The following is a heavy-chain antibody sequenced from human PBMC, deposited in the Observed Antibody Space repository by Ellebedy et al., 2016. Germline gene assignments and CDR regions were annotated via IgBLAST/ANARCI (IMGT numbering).Heavy chain of an antibody. CDR2: IYYSGST. CDR3: ARLRSGSYYNVNYYYGMDV. Sequence: SETLSLXCTVSGGSISSYYWSWIRQPPGKGLEWIGYIYYSGSTNYNPSLKSRVTISVDTSKNQFSLKLSSVTAADTAVYYCARLRSGSYYNVNYYYGMDVWGQGTTVTVSS. D-gene: IGHD3-10*01. J-gene: IGHJ6*02. CDR1: GGSISSYY. V-gene: IGHV4-59*12.